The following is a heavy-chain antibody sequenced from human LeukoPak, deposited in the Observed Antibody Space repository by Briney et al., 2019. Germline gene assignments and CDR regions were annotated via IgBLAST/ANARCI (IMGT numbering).Heavy chain of an antibody. CDR1: GFTFSSYW. Sequence: GWSLRLSCAASGFTFSSYWMSWVRQAPGKGLEWVANIKQDGSEKYYVDSVKGRFTISRDNAKNSLYLQMNSLRAEDTAVYYCARDMTVVAETPNYYYYMDVWGKGTTVTVSS. CDR3: ARDMTVVAETPNYYYYMDV. D-gene: IGHD3-22*01. J-gene: IGHJ6*03. V-gene: IGHV3-7*01. CDR2: IKQDGSEK.